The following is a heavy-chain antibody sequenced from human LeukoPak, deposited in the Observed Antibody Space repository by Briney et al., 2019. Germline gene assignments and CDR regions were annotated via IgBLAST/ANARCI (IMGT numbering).Heavy chain of an antibody. CDR1: GFTFSSYS. CDR3: ASSPSHGMDV. CDR2: ISSSSSYI. Sequence: GWSLRLSCAASGFTFSSYSMNWVRQAPGKGLEWVSSISSSSSYIYYADSVKGRFTISRDNAKNSLYLQMNSLRAEDTAVYYCASSPSHGMDVWGQGTTVTVSS. J-gene: IGHJ6*02. V-gene: IGHV3-21*01.